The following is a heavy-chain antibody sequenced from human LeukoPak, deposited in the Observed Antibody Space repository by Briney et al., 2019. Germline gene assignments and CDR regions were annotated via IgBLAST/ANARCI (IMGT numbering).Heavy chain of an antibody. D-gene: IGHD6-6*01. CDR3: ASCISNIAARPTAFDI. Sequence: SETLSLTCTVSGGSISTYYWSWIRQPVGKGLEWIGYIYYNESTNYNPSVKSRVTISADTSKNQFSLKLRSVTAADTAVYYCASCISNIAARPTAFDIWGQGTMVTVSS. CDR1: GGSISTYY. J-gene: IGHJ3*02. CDR2: IYYNEST. V-gene: IGHV4-59*08.